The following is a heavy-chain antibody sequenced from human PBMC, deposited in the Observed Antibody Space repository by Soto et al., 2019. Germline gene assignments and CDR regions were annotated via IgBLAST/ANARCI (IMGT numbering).Heavy chain of an antibody. D-gene: IGHD1-1*01. Sequence: QPGGSLRLSCVTSGFTFDDYAITWLRQAPGKGLEWVCSISSSGSDTRCAGSVKGRFTISRDSSQSTVYLQMNSLRDEDTAVYYCAKDPWDNWSGLFDPWGQGTLVTVSS. CDR3: AKDPWDNWSGLFDP. CDR1: GFTFDDYA. J-gene: IGHJ5*02. V-gene: IGHV3-23*01. CDR2: ISSSGSDT.